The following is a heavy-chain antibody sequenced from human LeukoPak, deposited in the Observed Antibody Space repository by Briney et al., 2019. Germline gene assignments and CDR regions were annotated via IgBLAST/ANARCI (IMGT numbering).Heavy chain of an antibody. D-gene: IGHD1-26*01. J-gene: IGHJ1*01. CDR3: ARVEVGADDFDYFQH. CDR2: IYYSGST. CDR1: GDSISTSSSY. V-gene: IGHV4-39*07. Sequence: SETLSLTCTVSGDSISTSSSYWGWIRQPPGAGLECIVSIYYSGSTYYNPSLKSRVTISVDTSKNQFSLKLSSVTAADTAVYYCARVEVGADDFDYFQHWGQGTLVTVSS.